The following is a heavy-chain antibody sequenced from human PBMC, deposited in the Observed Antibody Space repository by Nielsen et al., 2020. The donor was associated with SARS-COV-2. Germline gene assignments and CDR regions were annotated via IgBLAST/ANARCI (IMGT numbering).Heavy chain of an antibody. Sequence: VRQAPGKGLEWGAVISYDGSNKYYADSVKGRFTISRDNSKNTLYLQMNSLRAEDTAVYYCAKDKDYVWGSYLIHYGMDVWGQGTTVTVSS. J-gene: IGHJ6*02. V-gene: IGHV3-30*18. CDR3: AKDKDYVWGSYLIHYGMDV. D-gene: IGHD3-16*02. CDR2: ISYDGSNK.